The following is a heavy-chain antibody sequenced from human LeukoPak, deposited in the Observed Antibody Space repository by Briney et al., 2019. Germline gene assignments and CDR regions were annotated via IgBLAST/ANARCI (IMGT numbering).Heavy chain of an antibody. CDR3: ARTILAAAAHDY. Sequence: PSETLSLTCAVYGGSFSGYYWSWIRQPPGKGLEWIGEINHSGSTNYNPSLKSRVTISVDTSKNQFSLKLSSVTAADTAVYYCARTILAAAAHDYWGQGTLVTVSS. J-gene: IGHJ4*02. D-gene: IGHD6-13*01. CDR1: GGSFSGYY. V-gene: IGHV4-34*01. CDR2: INHSGST.